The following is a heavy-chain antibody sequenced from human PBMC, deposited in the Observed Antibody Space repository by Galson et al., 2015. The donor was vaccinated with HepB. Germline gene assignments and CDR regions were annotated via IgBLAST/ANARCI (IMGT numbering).Heavy chain of an antibody. J-gene: IGHJ5*02. Sequence: SLRLSCAASGFPFSSYWMYWVRQAPGKGLVWVSRIKSDGTSISYADSVKGRFTIARDNAKNTLYLQMNSLRAEDTAVYYCTREAFGGFDPWGQGTLVIVSS. CDR1: GFPFSSYW. CDR3: TREAFGGFDP. CDR2: IKSDGTSI. D-gene: IGHD3-16*01. V-gene: IGHV3-74*01.